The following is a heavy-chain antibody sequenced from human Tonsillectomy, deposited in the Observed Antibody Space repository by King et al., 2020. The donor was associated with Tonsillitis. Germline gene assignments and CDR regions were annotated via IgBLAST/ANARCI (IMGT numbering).Heavy chain of an antibody. Sequence: VQLVESGGGVVQPGRSLRLSCAASGFTFSSYGMHWVRQAPGKGLEWVAVISYDGSNKYYADSVKGRFSITRDNSKHTLSLQMNSLRGEDTAVYYCEKEAYEGNPFDYWGQGTLVTVSS. CDR2: ISYDGSNK. V-gene: IGHV3-30*18. CDR1: GFTFSSYG. CDR3: EKEAYEGNPFDY. D-gene: IGHD2-8*01. J-gene: IGHJ4*02.